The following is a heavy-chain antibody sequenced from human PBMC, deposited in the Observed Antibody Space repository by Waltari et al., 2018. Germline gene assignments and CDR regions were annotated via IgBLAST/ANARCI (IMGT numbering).Heavy chain of an antibody. CDR1: GGSISSGSYS. V-gene: IGHV4-61*09. J-gene: IGHJ4*02. D-gene: IGHD2-21*02. CDR2: IYTSGST. Sequence: QVQLQESGPGLVKPSQTLSLTCTVSGGSISSGSYSWSWIRQPAGKGLEWIGYIYTSGSTNDNPSLKSRVTISVDTSKNQFSLKLSSVTAADTAVYYCARVHDYGGNSPFDYWGQGTLVTVSS. CDR3: ARVHDYGGNSPFDY.